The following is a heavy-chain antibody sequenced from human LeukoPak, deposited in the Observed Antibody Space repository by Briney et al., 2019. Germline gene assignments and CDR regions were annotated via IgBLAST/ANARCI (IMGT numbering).Heavy chain of an antibody. CDR2: INHSGST. Sequence: SETLSLTCAVYGGSFSGYYWSWIRQPPGKGLEWIGEINHSGSTNYNPSLKSRVTISVDTSKNQFSLKLSSVTAADTAVYYCARVRYYYGSGSYWEPNNWFDPWGQGTLVTVSS. CDR1: GGSFSGYY. V-gene: IGHV4-34*01. J-gene: IGHJ5*02. CDR3: ARVRYYYGSGSYWEPNNWFDP. D-gene: IGHD3-10*01.